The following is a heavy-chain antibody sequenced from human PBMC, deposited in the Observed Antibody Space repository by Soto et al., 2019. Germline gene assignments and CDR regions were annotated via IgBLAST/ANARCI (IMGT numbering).Heavy chain of an antibody. V-gene: IGHV3-23*01. CDR2: ISGSGGST. Sequence: GGSLRLSCAASGFTFSSYAMILVRQAPGKGLEWVSAISGSGGSTYYADSVKGRFTISRDNSKNTLYLQMNSLRAEDTAVYYCAKDLRITIFGVVISLDYWGQGTLVTVS. D-gene: IGHD3-3*01. J-gene: IGHJ4*02. CDR3: AKDLRITIFGVVISLDY. CDR1: GFTFSSYA.